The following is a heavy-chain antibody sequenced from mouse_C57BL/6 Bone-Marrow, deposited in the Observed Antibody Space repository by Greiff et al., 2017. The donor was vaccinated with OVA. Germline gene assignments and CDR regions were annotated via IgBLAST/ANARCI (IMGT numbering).Heavy chain of an antibody. D-gene: IGHD2-2*01. CDR1: GYAFSSYW. CDR3: ARAGYMRGNYAMDY. J-gene: IGHJ4*01. V-gene: IGHV1-80*01. CDR2: IYPGDGDT. Sequence: QVQLQQSGAELVKPGASVKISCKASGYAFSSYWMNWVKQRPGKGLEWIGQIYPGDGDTNYNGKFKGKATLTADKSSSTAYMQLSSLTSEDSAVYFCARAGYMRGNYAMDYWGQGTSVTVSS.